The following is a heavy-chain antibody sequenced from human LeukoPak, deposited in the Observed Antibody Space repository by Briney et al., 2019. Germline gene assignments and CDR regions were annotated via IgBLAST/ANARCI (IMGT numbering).Heavy chain of an antibody. CDR1: GYTFTGYG. CDR3: ARDYYYDSSGYYSLTGYNWFDP. J-gene: IGHJ5*02. Sequence: ASVKVSCKVSGYTFTGYGISWVRQAPGQGLEWMGWISAYNGNTNYAQKLQGRVTMTTDTSTSTAYMELRSLRSDDTAVYYCARDYYYDSSGYYSLTGYNWFDPWGQGTLVTVSS. CDR2: ISAYNGNT. D-gene: IGHD3-22*01. V-gene: IGHV1-18*01.